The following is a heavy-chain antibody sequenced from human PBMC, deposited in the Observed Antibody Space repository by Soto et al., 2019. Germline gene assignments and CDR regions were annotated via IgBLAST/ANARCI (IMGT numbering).Heavy chain of an antibody. CDR1: NDSLSSHF. V-gene: IGHV1-46*01. Sequence: ASVKVSCKASNDSLSSHFIHWVRQAPGEGLEWMEIINPGPNSASYSKEFQGRLTLTSDMPSRTVYMQLSNLRSDDTAVCYCAGASSRVSSVVAAYWGQGTLVTVSS. D-gene: IGHD2-15*01. CDR3: AGASSRVSSVVAAY. J-gene: IGHJ4*02. CDR2: INPGPNSA.